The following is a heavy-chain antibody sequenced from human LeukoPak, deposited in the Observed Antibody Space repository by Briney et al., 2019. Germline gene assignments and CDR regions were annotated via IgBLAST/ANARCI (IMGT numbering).Heavy chain of an antibody. V-gene: IGHV4-39*07. J-gene: IGHJ4*02. CDR1: GGSISSYY. CDR3: ARLTVDTIDY. D-gene: IGHD5-18*01. CDR2: IYYSGST. Sequence: RPSETLSLTCTVSGGSISSYYWGWIRQPPGKGLEWIGSIYYSGSTYYNPSLKSRVTISVDTSKNQFSLKLSSVTAADTAVYCCARLTVDTIDYWGQGTLVTVSS.